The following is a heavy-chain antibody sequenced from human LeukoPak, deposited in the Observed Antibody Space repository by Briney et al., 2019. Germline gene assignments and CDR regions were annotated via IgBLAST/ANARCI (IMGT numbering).Heavy chain of an antibody. J-gene: IGHJ4*02. V-gene: IGHV3-21*01. CDR1: GFTFSTYS. CDR2: ISSGSDHI. CDR3: ARSDYASSSGYDF. D-gene: IGHD6-6*01. Sequence: GGSLRLSCAASGFTFSTYSMNWVRQAPGKGLEWVSSISSGSDHIYYADSVKGRFTTSRDNAKNSLYLQMDSLRAEDTAVFFCARSDYASSSGYDFWGQGTLVTVSS.